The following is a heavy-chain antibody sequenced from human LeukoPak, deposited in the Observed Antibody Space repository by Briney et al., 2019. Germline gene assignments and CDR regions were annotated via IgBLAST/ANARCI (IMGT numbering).Heavy chain of an antibody. CDR2: INSDGSST. V-gene: IGHV3-74*01. D-gene: IGHD3-22*01. CDR1: GFTFSSYW. J-gene: IGHJ4*02. Sequence: GGSLRLSCAASGFTFSSYWMHWVRQAPGKGLVWVSRINSDGSSTSYADSVKGRFTISRDNAKNTLYLQMNSLRVEDTAVYYCAMGDYYDSSGYSYYFDYWGQGTLVTVSS. CDR3: AMGDYYDSSGYSYYFDY.